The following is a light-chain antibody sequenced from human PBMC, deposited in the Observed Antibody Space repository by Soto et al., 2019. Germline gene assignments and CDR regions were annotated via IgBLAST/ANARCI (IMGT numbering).Light chain of an antibody. Sequence: DIVMTQTPLSSPVTLGQPASISCRSSQSLVHSDGNTYLSWLQQRPGQPPRLLIYMISNRISGVPDRFSGSGAETDFPLNISRVEDEDVGVYYCMQATHPYTFGQGTKLEIK. CDR2: MIS. CDR3: MQATHPYT. V-gene: IGKV2-24*01. J-gene: IGKJ2*01. CDR1: QSLVHSDGNTY.